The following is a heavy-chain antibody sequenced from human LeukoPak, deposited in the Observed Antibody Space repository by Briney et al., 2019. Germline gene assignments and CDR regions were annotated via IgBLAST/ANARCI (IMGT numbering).Heavy chain of an antibody. Sequence: GESLKISCKASGFSFTTYWIGWVRQMPGNGLEWMGIISPGDSDTRYSPSFQGQVTISADKSISTAYLQWSSLKASDTAMYYCARQNIMITFGGVIDEGYFDYWGQGTLVTVSS. J-gene: IGHJ4*02. D-gene: IGHD3-16*02. CDR1: GFSFTTYW. CDR3: ARQNIMITFGGVIDEGYFDY. CDR2: ISPGDSDT. V-gene: IGHV5-51*01.